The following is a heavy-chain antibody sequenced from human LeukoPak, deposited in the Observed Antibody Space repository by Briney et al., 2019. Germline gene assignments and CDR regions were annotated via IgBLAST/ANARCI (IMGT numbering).Heavy chain of an antibody. Sequence: GGSLRLSCAASGFTFSSYSMNWVRQAPGKGLEWVSSISSSSSYIYYADSVKGRLTISRDNAKNSLYLQMNSLRAEDTAVYYCARDLGSSSPNAYWGQGTLVTVSS. CDR2: ISSSSSYI. J-gene: IGHJ4*02. CDR3: ARDLGSSSPNAY. V-gene: IGHV3-21*01. D-gene: IGHD6-13*01. CDR1: GFTFSSYS.